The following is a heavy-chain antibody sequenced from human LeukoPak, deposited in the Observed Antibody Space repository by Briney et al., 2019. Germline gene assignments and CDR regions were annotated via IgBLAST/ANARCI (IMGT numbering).Heavy chain of an antibody. Sequence: PGGTLRLSCAASRFTFSSYDMSWVRQAPGKGLEWVSAISGSGGSTYYADSVKGRFTISRDNSKNTLCLQMNSLRAEDTAVYYCARHYGSGSYYPSYWGQGTLVTVSS. V-gene: IGHV3-23*01. CDR3: ARHYGSGSYYPSY. CDR1: RFTFSSYD. J-gene: IGHJ4*02. D-gene: IGHD1-26*01. CDR2: ISGSGGST.